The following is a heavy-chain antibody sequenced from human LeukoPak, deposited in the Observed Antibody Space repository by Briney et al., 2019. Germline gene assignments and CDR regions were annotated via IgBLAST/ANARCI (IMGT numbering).Heavy chain of an antibody. CDR3: AKAPAMIVVGNWFDP. D-gene: IGHD3-22*01. Sequence: PGGSLRLSCAASGFTFSSYAMSWVRQAPGKGLEWVSAISGSGGSTYYADSVKGRFTISRDNSKNTLYLQMNSLRAEDTAVYYCAKAPAMIVVGNWFDPWGQGTLVTVSS. CDR1: GFTFSSYA. V-gene: IGHV3-23*01. CDR2: ISGSGGST. J-gene: IGHJ5*02.